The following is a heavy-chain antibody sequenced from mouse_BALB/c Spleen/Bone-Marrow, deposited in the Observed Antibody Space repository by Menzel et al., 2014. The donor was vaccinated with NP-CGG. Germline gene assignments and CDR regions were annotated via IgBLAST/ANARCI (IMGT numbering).Heavy chain of an antibody. CDR3: ARRGNWDGRDAMDY. Sequence: EVQVVESGGDLVKPGGPLKLSCAASGFTFSSYGMSWVRQTLDKRLEWVATISSGGSYTYYPDSMKGRFTISRDNAKNTLYLQMSSLKSEDTAMYYCARRGNWDGRDAMDYWGQGTSVTVSS. J-gene: IGHJ4*01. D-gene: IGHD4-1*01. CDR1: GFTFSSYG. CDR2: ISSGGSYT. V-gene: IGHV5-6*01.